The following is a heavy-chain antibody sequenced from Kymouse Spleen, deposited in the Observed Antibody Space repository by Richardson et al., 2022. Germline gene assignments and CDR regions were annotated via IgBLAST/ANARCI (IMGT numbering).Heavy chain of an antibody. CDR1: GDSVSSNSAA. Sequence: QVQLQQSGPGLVKPSQTLSLTCAISGDSVSSNSAAWNWIRQSPSRGLEWLGRTYYRSKWYNDYAVSVKSRITINPDTSKNQFSLQLNSVTPEDTAVYYCAREHYDILTGYYKGWFDPWGQGTLVTVSS. CDR2: TYYRSKWYN. CDR3: AREHYDILTGYYKGWFDP. D-gene: IGHD3-9*01. J-gene: IGHJ5*02. V-gene: IGHV6-1*01.